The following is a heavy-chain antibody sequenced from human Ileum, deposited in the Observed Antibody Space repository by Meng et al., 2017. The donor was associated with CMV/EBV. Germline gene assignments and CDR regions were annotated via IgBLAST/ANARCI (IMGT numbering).Heavy chain of an antibody. CDR1: DGSISYYY. CDR2: ISSSGSI. CDR3: ARAEADTGNFEY. V-gene: IGHV4-4*07. D-gene: IGHD6-19*01. Sequence: VQLQESGPGLVKPSETLSLTCTVTDGSISYYYWSWIRQSADKGLEWIGRISSSGSINYNPSLESRLTLSVDTSKKQLSLKLSSVTAADTAVYYRARAEADTGNFEYWGQGTLVTVSS. J-gene: IGHJ4*02.